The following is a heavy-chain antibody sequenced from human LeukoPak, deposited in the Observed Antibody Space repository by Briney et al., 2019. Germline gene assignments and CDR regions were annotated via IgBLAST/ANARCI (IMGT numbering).Heavy chain of an antibody. D-gene: IGHD3-22*01. V-gene: IGHV1-18*01. CDR1: GYTFTSYG. Sequence: GASVKVSCKASGYTFTSYGISWVRQAPGQGLEWMGWISAYNGNTNYAQKLQGRVTMTTDTSTSTAYMELRSLRSDDTAVYYCARDQSGYYAYYYCMDVWGKGTTVTVSS. J-gene: IGHJ6*03. CDR2: ISAYNGNT. CDR3: ARDQSGYYAYYYCMDV.